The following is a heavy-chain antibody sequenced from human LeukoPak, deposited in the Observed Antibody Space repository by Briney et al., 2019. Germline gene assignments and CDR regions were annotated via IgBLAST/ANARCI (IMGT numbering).Heavy chain of an antibody. CDR1: GFTFSTYG. D-gene: IGHD6-13*01. V-gene: IGHV3-23*01. J-gene: IGHJ4*02. Sequence: PGGSLRLSCAASGFTFSTYGMSWVRQAPGKGLEWVSTASDSGDGTYYADSVNGRFTISRDNSKNTLYPQMNSLRAEDTAVYYCAKVFQHYSTAYFDYWGQGTLVTVSS. CDR3: AKVFQHYSTAYFDY. CDR2: ASDSGDGT.